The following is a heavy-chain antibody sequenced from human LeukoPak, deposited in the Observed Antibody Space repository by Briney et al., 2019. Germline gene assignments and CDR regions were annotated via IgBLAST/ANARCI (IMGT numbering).Heavy chain of an antibody. Sequence: ASVKVSCKASGYTFTSYGISWVRQAPGQGLEWMGWISAYNGNTNYAQKLQGRVTMTTDTSTSAAYMELSSLRSEDTAVYYCATDLGTGTFDYWGQGTLVTVSS. J-gene: IGHJ4*02. V-gene: IGHV1-18*01. CDR1: GYTFTSYG. CDR2: ISAYNGNT. CDR3: ATDLGTGTFDY. D-gene: IGHD3/OR15-3a*01.